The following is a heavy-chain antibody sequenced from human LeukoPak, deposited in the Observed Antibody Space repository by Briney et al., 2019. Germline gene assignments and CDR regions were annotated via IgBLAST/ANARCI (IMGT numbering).Heavy chain of an antibody. CDR2: INYIGST. J-gene: IGHJ5*02. V-gene: IGHV4-39*01. D-gene: IGHD2-15*01. CDR3: ARQGYCGGTTCYSSWFDP. Sequence: PSETLSLTCTVSGGSISSNSYYWGWIRQPPGKGLEWIGSINYIGSTSYNPSLKSRVTISIDTSKNQFSLKLTSVTAADTAVYYCARQGYCGGTTCYSSWFDPWGQGTLVTVSS. CDR1: GGSISSNSYY.